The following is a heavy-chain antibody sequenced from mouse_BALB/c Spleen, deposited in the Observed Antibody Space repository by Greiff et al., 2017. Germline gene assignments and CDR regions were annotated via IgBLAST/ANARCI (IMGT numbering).Heavy chain of an antibody. D-gene: IGHD2-1*01. Sequence: QVQLQQPGAELVKPGASVKMSCKASGYTFTSYWMHWVKQRPGQGLEWIGVIDPSDSYTSYNQKFKGKATLTVDTSSSTAYMQLSSLTSEDSAVYYCTLYYGYGYFDVWGAGTTVTVSS. CDR1: GYTFTSYW. J-gene: IGHJ1*01. CDR2: IDPSDSYT. V-gene: IGHV1S127*01. CDR3: TLYYGYGYFDV.